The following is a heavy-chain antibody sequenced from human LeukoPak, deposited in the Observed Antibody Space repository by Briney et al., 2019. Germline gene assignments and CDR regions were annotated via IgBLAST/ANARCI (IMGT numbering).Heavy chain of an antibody. CDR3: ARILDGDI. CDR1: GGPITNSY. D-gene: IGHD5-24*01. Sequence: PSETLSLTCTVSGGPITNSYWSWIRHSAGTGMEWIGRIHATGSTDYSPSLKSRVSMSLDMPTKQFSLTLSAVTAADTATYYCARILDGDIWGQGTLVTASP. CDR2: IHATGST. V-gene: IGHV4-4*07. J-gene: IGHJ3*02.